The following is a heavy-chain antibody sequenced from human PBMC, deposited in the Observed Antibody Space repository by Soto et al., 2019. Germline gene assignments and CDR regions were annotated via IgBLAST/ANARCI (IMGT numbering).Heavy chain of an antibody. CDR1: GFSFTSYY. CDR2: MNPHRGNT. CDR3: WGDVGWGRGPTLDY. V-gene: IGHV1-8*01. Sequence: VSVKVSCKASGFSFTSYYIYWVHHATGNELEWMGLMNPHRGNTGYAQKLQSKDTMTRNTSIRTSYTDLSTLSSEDSPVYYCWGDVGWGRGPTLDYWGQGTLGTVAS. D-gene: IGHD3-10*01. J-gene: IGHJ4*02.